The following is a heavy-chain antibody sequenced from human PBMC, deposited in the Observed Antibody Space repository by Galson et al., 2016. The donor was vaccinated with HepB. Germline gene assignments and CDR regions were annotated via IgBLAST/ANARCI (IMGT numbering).Heavy chain of an antibody. D-gene: IGHD5-18*01. Sequence: SETLSLTCAVSGGSISGNNWWSWVRQPPGKRLEWIGEIFHSGTTHYNPSLKSRATMFVDKSKNQFSLELSSVTAADTAVYYCARAKYSYGTDYWGQGTLVTVSS. J-gene: IGHJ4*02. CDR3: ARAKYSYGTDY. V-gene: IGHV4-4*02. CDR1: GGSISGNNW. CDR2: IFHSGTT.